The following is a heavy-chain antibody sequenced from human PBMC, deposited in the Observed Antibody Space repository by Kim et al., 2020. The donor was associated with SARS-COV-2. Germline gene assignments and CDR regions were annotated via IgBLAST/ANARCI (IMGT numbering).Heavy chain of an antibody. CDR3: AKGEAFCTTTSCYLES. Sequence: DSVKGRFTISRDNSENTLSLQMNSLRVEDTAVYYCAKGEAFCTTTSCYLESWGQGILVTVSS. D-gene: IGHD2-2*01. J-gene: IGHJ4*02. V-gene: IGHV3-30*02.